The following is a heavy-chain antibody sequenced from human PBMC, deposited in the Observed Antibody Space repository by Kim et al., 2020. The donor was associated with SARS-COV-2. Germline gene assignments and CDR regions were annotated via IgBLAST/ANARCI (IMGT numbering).Heavy chain of an antibody. V-gene: IGHV3-9*01. D-gene: IGHD1-1*01. J-gene: IGHJ2*01. CDR3: GKVLRGNRYFDL. Sequence: YAESVKGRFNISRDNTKSSLYLQIDRLTTEDTALYYCGKVLRGNRYFDLWGRGTLVIVSS.